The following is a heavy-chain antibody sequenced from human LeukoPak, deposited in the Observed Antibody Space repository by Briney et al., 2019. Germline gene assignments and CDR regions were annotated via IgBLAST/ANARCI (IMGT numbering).Heavy chain of an antibody. CDR3: ARAFYS. J-gene: IGHJ4*02. CDR2: ISSSGSTI. CDR1: GFTVSGSE. V-gene: IGHV3-48*03. Sequence: GGSLTLSCVASGFTVSGSEMNWIRQAPGKGLEWVSHISSSGSTIYYTDSVKGRFTISRDNAKNSLYLQMNSLRVDDTAVYYCARAFYSWGQGTLVTVSS.